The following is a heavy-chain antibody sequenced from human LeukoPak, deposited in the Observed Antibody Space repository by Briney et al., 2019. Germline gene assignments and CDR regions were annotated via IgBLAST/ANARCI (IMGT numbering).Heavy chain of an antibody. D-gene: IGHD2-2*01. CDR3: ARVGCSSTSCYPENWFDP. CDR1: GGTFSSYA. CDR2: IIPIFGTA. V-gene: IGHV1-69*05. J-gene: IGHJ5*02. Sequence: SVTVSFKASGGTFSSYAISWVRQAPGQGLEWMGGIIPIFGTANYAQKFQGRVTITTDESTSTAYMELSSLRSEDTAVYYYARVGCSSTSCYPENWFDPWGQGTLVTVSS.